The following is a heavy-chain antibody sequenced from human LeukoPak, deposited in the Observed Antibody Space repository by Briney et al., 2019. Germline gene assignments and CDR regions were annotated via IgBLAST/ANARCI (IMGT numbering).Heavy chain of an antibody. D-gene: IGHD4-23*01. Sequence: SETLALTCTVSGGSISSSSYYWGWIRQPPGKGLEWIGSIYYSGSTYYNPSLKSRVTISVDTSKNQFSLKLSSVTAADTAVYYCASTVVTPRENAFDIWGQGTMVTVSS. V-gene: IGHV4-39*07. CDR3: ASTVVTPRENAFDI. J-gene: IGHJ3*02. CDR1: GGSISSSSYY. CDR2: IYYSGST.